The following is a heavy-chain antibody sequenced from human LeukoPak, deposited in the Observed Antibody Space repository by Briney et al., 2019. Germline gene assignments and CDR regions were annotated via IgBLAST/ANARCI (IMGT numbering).Heavy chain of an antibody. J-gene: IGHJ4*02. CDR1: GFTFSSYA. CDR3: ARPVYCSTSGCRDY. Sequence: GGSLRLSCAASGFTFSSYAMTWVRQAPGKGLDWVSAISDSGSATDYADSVKGRFTISRDNSKSTLYLQLNSLRAEDTAVYYCARPVYCSTSGCRDYWGQGTLVTVSP. D-gene: IGHD2-2*01. CDR2: ISDSGSAT. V-gene: IGHV3-23*01.